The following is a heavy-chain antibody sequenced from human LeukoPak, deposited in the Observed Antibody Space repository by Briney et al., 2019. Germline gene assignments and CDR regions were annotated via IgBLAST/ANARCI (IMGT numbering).Heavy chain of an antibody. D-gene: IGHD3-3*01. CDR3: ARDPAKFWSGHDY. CDR1: GNYW. CDR2: ISYDGSNK. V-gene: IGHV3-30*03. J-gene: IGHJ4*02. Sequence: GGSLRLSCAASGNYWMHWVRQAPGKGLEWVAVISYDGSNKYYADSVKGRFTISRDNSKNTLYVQMNSLRAEDTAVYYCARDPAKFWSGHDYWGQGTLVTVSS.